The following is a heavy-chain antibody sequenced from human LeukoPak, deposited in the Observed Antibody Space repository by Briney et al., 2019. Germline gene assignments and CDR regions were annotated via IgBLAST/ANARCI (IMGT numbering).Heavy chain of an antibody. CDR3: ARDPGLDY. J-gene: IGHJ4*02. V-gene: IGHV3-48*02. CDR2: ISSSTSTI. CDR1: GFTFSSYA. Sequence: GGSLRLSCAASGFTFSSYAMQWVRQAPGKGLEWVSYISSSTSTIYYADSVKGRFTISRDNAKNSLYLQMNSLRDDDTAVYYCARDPGLDYWGQGTLVTVSS.